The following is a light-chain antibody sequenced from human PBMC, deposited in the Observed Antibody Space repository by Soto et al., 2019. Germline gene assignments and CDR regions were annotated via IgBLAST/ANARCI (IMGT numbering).Light chain of an antibody. Sequence: QSALTQPASVSGSPGQSITISCTGTRSDVGSYNLVSWYQQHPGKAPKLMISEVSNRPSGISNRFSGSKSGNTASLTISGLQADDEADYYCSSYTSSSTLVFGTGTKLTVL. CDR3: SSYTSSSTLV. CDR2: EVS. J-gene: IGLJ1*01. V-gene: IGLV2-14*02. CDR1: RSDVGSYNL.